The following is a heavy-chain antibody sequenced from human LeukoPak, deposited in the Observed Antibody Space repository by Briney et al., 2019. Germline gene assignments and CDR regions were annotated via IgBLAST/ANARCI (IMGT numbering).Heavy chain of an antibody. CDR1: GGSFSGYY. Sequence: SETLSLTCAVYGGSFSGYYWSWIRQPPGKGLEWIGEINHSGSTNYNPSLKSRVTISVDTSKNQFSLKLSSVTAADTAVYYCAREVVPAAIDYWGQGTLVTVSS. J-gene: IGHJ4*02. CDR2: INHSGST. V-gene: IGHV4-34*01. CDR3: AREVVPAAIDY. D-gene: IGHD2-2*01.